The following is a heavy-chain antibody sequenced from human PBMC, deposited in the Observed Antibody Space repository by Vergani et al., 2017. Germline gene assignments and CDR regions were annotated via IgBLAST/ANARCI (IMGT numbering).Heavy chain of an antibody. D-gene: IGHD3-22*01. CDR3: ARNYYDSSGYYFRPPQGDY. Sequence: QVQLVESGGGVVQPGRSLRLSCAASGFTFSSYAMHWVRQAPGKGLEWVAVISYDGSNKYYADSVKGRFTISRDNSKNTLYLQMNSLRAEDTAVYYCARNYYDSSGYYFRPPQGDYWGQGTLVTVSS. CDR1: GFTFSSYA. CDR2: ISYDGSNK. J-gene: IGHJ4*02. V-gene: IGHV3-30-3*01.